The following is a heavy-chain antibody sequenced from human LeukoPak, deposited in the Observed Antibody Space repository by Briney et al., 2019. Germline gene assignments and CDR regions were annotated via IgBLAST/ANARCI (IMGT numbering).Heavy chain of an antibody. CDR3: ARGKGRYFDY. J-gene: IGHJ4*02. Sequence: SETLSLTCAVYGGSFSDYYWRLIRQPPGKGLEWIGEINHSGSTNYNPSLKSRVTISVDTSKNQFSLKLSSVTAADTAVYYCARGKGRYFDYWGQGTLVTVSS. D-gene: IGHD3-10*01. V-gene: IGHV4-34*01. CDR2: INHSGST. CDR1: GGSFSDYY.